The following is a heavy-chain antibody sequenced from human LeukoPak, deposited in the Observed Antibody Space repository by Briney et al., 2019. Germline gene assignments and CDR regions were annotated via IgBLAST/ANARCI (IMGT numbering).Heavy chain of an antibody. Sequence: GGSLRLSCAASGFTFSSSAMSWVRQAPGKGLEWVSAISGSGGSTYYAESVKGRCTISRDNSKNTLYLQMNSLRAEDTALYYCAKAYYYGSGSYPLPFDYWGRGTLVTVSS. CDR2: ISGSGGST. V-gene: IGHV3-23*01. J-gene: IGHJ4*02. D-gene: IGHD3-10*01. CDR3: AKAYYYGSGSYPLPFDY. CDR1: GFTFSSSA.